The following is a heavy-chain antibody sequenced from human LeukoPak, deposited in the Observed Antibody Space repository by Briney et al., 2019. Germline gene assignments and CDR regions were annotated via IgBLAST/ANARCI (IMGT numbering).Heavy chain of an antibody. CDR2: ISWNSGSI. Sequence: TGRSLRLSCAATGFTFDDYAMHWVRQAPGKGLEWVSGISWNSGSIGYADSVKGRFTISRDNAKNSLYLQMNSLRAEDTALYYCAKDGIGGSYWLDYWGQGTLVTVSS. J-gene: IGHJ4*02. CDR1: GFTFDDYA. D-gene: IGHD1-26*01. V-gene: IGHV3-9*01. CDR3: AKDGIGGSYWLDY.